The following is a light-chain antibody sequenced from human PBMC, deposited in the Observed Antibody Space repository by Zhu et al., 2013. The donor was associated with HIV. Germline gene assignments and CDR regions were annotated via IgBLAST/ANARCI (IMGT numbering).Light chain of an antibody. J-gene: IGKJ4*01. Sequence: AVRLTQSPSSLSASSGDRITITCRASQDISSYLAWHQQKPGKAPNLLIYAASTLQSGVPSRFSGSGSGTNFTLTISGLQLEDFASYYCQQYHNYPLTFGGGTKVEIQ. CDR2: AAS. CDR3: QQYHNYPLT. V-gene: IGKV1-8*01. CDR1: QDISSY.